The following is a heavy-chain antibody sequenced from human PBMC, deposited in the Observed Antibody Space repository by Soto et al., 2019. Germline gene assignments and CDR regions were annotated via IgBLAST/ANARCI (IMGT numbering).Heavy chain of an antibody. CDR3: ARDSRPVAAFFDY. D-gene: IGHD2-15*01. Sequence: ASVKVSCKASGYTFIRYGITWVRQAPGQSLEWMGWINAGNGNTNYAQRLQGRATVTTDTSTSTAYMELRSLRSDDTAVYYCARDSRPVAAFFDYWGQGTLVTVSS. J-gene: IGHJ4*02. V-gene: IGHV1-18*01. CDR2: INAGNGNT. CDR1: GYTFIRYG.